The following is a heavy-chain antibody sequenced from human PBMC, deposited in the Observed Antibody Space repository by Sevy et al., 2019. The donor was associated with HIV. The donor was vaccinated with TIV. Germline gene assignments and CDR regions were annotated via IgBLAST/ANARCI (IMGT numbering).Heavy chain of an antibody. D-gene: IGHD3-22*01. CDR3: VITKDYYDSSGYPFDY. V-gene: IGHV1-24*01. J-gene: IGHJ4*02. Sequence: ASVKVSCKVSGNTFTEFSMHWVRQAPGKGLEWMGTYDPEDGKKIYAQKFQGRVSLTEDTSTDTAYMELSSLRSEDTAVFYCVITKDYYDSSGYPFDYWGQGTLVTVSS. CDR1: GNTFTEFS. CDR2: YDPEDGKK.